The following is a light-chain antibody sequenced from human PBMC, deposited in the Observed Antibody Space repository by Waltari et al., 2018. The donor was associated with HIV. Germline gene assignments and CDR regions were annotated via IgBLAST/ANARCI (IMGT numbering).Light chain of an antibody. CDR1: SSAITYENY. Sequence: QSALPQPASVSGSPGQSITISCTGTSSAITYENYVSWYQHHPGKAPKVIISEVTNRPSGVSSRFSGSKSGNTATLTISGLQAEDEADYFCTSYVSSASPEFGGWTRLTVL. J-gene: IGLJ3*02. CDR2: EVT. V-gene: IGLV2-14*01. CDR3: TSYVSSASPE.